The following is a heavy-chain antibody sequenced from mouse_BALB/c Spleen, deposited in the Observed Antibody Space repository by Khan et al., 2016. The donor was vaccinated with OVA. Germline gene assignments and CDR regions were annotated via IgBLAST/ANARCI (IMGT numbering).Heavy chain of an antibody. CDR1: GYTFTNYY. V-gene: IGHV1S56*01. CDR3: AGWGGKHFDY. CDR2: IYPGDVST. J-gene: IGHJ2*01. D-gene: IGHD1-1*02. Sequence: QVQLQQSGPELVKPGASVKMSCKASGYTFTNYYIHWVKQRPGQGLEWIGWIYPGDVSTRYNEKFKGKTTLTADKSSSTAYMLLSSLTSEDSAIYFCAGWGGKHFDYWGQGTTLTVSS.